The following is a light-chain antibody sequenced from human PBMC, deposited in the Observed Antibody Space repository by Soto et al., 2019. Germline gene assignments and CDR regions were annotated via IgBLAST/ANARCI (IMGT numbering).Light chain of an antibody. Sequence: EIVMTQSPPTLSVSPGERATLSCRASQSVSGNLAWYQQKPGQAPRLLIYGASTRATAIPARFSGSGSGTEFPLTISSLQSEDCAVYYCQQYNNWPPAFGQGTKVEIK. CDR3: QQYNNWPPA. CDR1: QSVSGN. CDR2: GAS. J-gene: IGKJ1*01. V-gene: IGKV3-15*01.